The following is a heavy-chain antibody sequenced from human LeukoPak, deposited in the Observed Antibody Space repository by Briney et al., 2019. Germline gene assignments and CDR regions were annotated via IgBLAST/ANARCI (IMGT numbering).Heavy chain of an antibody. V-gene: IGHV1-8*01. CDR3: ARDYCSSTSCLFDY. J-gene: IGHJ4*02. CDR2: MNPNSGNT. CDR1: GYTFTSYD. Sequence: GASVKVSCKASGYTFTSYDINWVRQATGQGLEWMGWMNPNSGNTGYAQNFQGRVTMTRNTSISTAYMELSRLRSDDTAVYYCARDYCSSTSCLFDYWGQGTLVTVSS. D-gene: IGHD2-2*01.